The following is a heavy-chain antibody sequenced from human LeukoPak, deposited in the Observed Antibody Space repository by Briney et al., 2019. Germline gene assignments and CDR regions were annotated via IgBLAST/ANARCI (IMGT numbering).Heavy chain of an antibody. V-gene: IGHV3-30*02. Sequence: PGGSLRLSCAAAGSIFSTYGMHWVRQAPGKGLEWVAFIRYDGSNKYYADSEKGRFSISRDNSKNTLYLQMNSLRAEDTAVYYATAFDFWGQGTMVTVSS. J-gene: IGHJ3*01. CDR3: TAFDF. CDR1: GSIFSTYG. CDR2: IRYDGSNK.